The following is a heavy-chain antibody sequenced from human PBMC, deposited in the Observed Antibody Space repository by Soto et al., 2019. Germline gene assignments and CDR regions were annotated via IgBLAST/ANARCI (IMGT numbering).Heavy chain of an antibody. D-gene: IGHD3-10*01. CDR3: ASSYGSGYRAFDS. CDR2: INPILSMS. V-gene: IGHV1-69*02. J-gene: IGHJ4*02. Sequence: QVQLVQSGAEVKKPGSSVRVSCKASGDTFNFYSINWVRQAPGLGLEWMGRINPILSMSNYAQRFQGRVTMTADKSMSTACMELSSLRFDDTAMYYCASSYGSGYRAFDSWGQGALVTVSS. CDR1: GDTFNFYS.